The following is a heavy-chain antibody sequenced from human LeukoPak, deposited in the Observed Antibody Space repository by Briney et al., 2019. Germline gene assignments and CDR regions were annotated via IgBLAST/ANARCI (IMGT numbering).Heavy chain of an antibody. J-gene: IGHJ4*02. CDR3: ARRTTYYYDSSGYYYSDY. V-gene: IGHV1-18*01. CDR2: ISAYNGNT. Sequence: GASVKVSCKASGYTFTSYGISWVRQAPGQGLEWMGWISAYNGNTNYAQKLQGRVTMTTDTSTSTAYMELRSLRSVDAAVYYCARRTTYYYDSSGYYYSDYWGQGTLVTVSS. CDR1: GYTFTSYG. D-gene: IGHD3-22*01.